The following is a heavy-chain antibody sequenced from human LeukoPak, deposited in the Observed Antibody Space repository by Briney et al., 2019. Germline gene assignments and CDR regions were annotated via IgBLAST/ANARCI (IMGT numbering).Heavy chain of an antibody. V-gene: IGHV1-2*02. CDR1: GGTFSSYA. Sequence: ASVKVSCKASGGTFSSYAISWVRQAPGQGLEWMGCINPNSCGTNYAQKFQGRVTMTRETSISTAYMEKSRLRSDDTAVYYCAREMDWQQKAFDIWGQGTMVTVSS. D-gene: IGHD6-13*01. CDR3: AREMDWQQKAFDI. J-gene: IGHJ3*02. CDR2: INPNSCGT.